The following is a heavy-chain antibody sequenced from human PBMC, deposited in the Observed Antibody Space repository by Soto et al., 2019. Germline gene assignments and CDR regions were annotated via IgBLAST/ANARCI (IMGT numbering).Heavy chain of an antibody. D-gene: IGHD3-9*01. Sequence: QVQLQESGPGLVKPSGILSLTCAVSGGSISSSNWWSWVRQPPGKGLEWIGEIYHSGSTNYNPSLKSRVTISVDKSKNQFSLKLSSVTAADTAVYYCARVGILRYFDRSFDPWGQGTLVTVSS. V-gene: IGHV4-4*02. J-gene: IGHJ5*02. CDR3: ARVGILRYFDRSFDP. CDR1: GGSISSSNW. CDR2: IYHSGST.